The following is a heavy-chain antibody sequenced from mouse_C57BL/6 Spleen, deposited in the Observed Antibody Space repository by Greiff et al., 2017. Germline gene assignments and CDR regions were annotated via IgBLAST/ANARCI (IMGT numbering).Heavy chain of an antibody. V-gene: IGHV5-9*01. CDR2: ISGGGGNT. CDR3: ARLLLRYFDY. J-gene: IGHJ2*01. CDR1: GFTFSSYT. D-gene: IGHD1-1*01. Sequence: DVKLVESGGGLVKPGGSLKLSCAASGFTFSSYTMSWVRQTPEKRLEWVATISGGGGNTYYPDSVKGRFTISRDNAKNTLYLQMSSLRSEDTALYYCARLLLRYFDYWGQGTTLTVSS.